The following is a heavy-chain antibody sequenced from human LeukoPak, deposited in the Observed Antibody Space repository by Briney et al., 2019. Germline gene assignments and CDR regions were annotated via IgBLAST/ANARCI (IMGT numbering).Heavy chain of an antibody. Sequence: SETLSLTCTVSGGSISSSSYYWGWIRQPPGKGLEWIGSIYYSGSTYYNPSLKSRVTVSVDTSKNQFSLKLSSVTAADTAVYYCAPMGVPAATLLGIYNWFDPWGQRTLVTVSS. V-gene: IGHV4-39*01. CDR3: APMGVPAATLLGIYNWFDP. D-gene: IGHD2-2*01. J-gene: IGHJ5*02. CDR2: IYYSGST. CDR1: GGSISSSSYY.